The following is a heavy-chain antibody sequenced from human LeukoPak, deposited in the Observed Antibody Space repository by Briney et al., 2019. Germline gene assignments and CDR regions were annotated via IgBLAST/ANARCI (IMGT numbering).Heavy chain of an antibody. J-gene: IGHJ6*03. V-gene: IGHV1-69*05. CDR3: ASIRSYYYYYMDV. CDR2: IIPIFGTA. Sequence: SVKVSCKASGGTFISYAISWVRQAPGQGLEWMGGIIPIFGTANYAQKFQGRVTITTDESTSTVYMELSSLRSEDTAVYYCASIRSYYYYYMDVWGKGTTVTVSS. CDR1: GGTFISYA. D-gene: IGHD3-10*01.